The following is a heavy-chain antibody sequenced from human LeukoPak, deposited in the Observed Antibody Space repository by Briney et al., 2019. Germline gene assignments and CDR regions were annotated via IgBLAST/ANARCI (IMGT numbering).Heavy chain of an antibody. J-gene: IGHJ4*02. CDR1: GYTFTSYY. Sequence: ASVKVSCKASGYTFTSYYMHWVRQAPGQGLEWLGIINPSGNTYYAQKFQGRISMTRDMSTSTVYMELSSLRSEDTAVFYCARHLWPGGFDYWGQGTLVTVSS. V-gene: IGHV1-46*01. CDR2: INPSGNT. D-gene: IGHD3-3*02. CDR3: ARHLWPGGFDY.